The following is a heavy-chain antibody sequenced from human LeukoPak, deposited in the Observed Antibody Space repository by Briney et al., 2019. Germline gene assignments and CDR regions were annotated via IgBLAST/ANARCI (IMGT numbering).Heavy chain of an antibody. V-gene: IGHV4-4*07. D-gene: IGHD6-13*01. CDR1: GGSISSYY. Sequence: SETLSLTCTVSGGSISSYYWSWIRQPAGKGLEWIGRIYTSGSTNYNPSLKSRVTMSVDTSKNQFSLKLSSVTAADTAVYYCARSYPYGKQQLENRFDPWGQGTLVTVSS. CDR3: ARSYPYGKQQLENRFDP. CDR2: IYTSGST. J-gene: IGHJ5*02.